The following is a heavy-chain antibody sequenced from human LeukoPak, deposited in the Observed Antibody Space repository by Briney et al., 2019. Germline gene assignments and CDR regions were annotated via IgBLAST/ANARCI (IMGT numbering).Heavy chain of an antibody. J-gene: IGHJ5*02. CDR3: ARKTLIDDSSSSNWFDP. D-gene: IGHD6-13*01. CDR1: GGSISSYY. Sequence: SETLSLTCTVSGGSISSYYWSWIRQPPGKGLEWIGYIYYSGSTNYNPSLKSRVTISVDTSKNQFSLKLSSLTAPHTAVYYFARKTLIDDSSSSNWFDPWGQGTLVTVSS. V-gene: IGHV4-59*01. CDR2: IYYSGST.